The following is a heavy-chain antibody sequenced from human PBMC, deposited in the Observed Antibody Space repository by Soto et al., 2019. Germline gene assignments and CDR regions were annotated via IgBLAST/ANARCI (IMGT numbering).Heavy chain of an antibody. D-gene: IGHD3-3*01. CDR2: IYWNDDK. V-gene: IGHV2-5*01. CDR3: AHRKRHDFWSGYRYNWFDP. CDR1: GFSLSTSGVG. J-gene: IGHJ5*02. Sequence: QITLKESGPTLVKPTQTLTLTCTFSGFSLSTSGVGVGWNRQPPGKALEWLALIYWNDDKRYSPSLKSRLTIPKDTSKNQVVLTMTNMDPVDTATYYCAHRKRHDFWSGYRYNWFDPWGQGTLVTVSS.